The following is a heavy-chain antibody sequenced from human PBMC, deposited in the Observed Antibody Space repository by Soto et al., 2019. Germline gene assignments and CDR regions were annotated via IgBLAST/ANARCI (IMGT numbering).Heavy chain of an antibody. CDR2: ISYDGSNK. D-gene: IGHD5-18*01. J-gene: IGHJ4*02. CDR3: SRAGYGPGPSDY. Sequence: GGSLRLSCAASGFTFSSYAIHWVRQAPGKGLERVAVISYDGSNKYYADSVKGRFTISRDNSKNTLYLQMNSLRAEDSAVYYLSRAGYGPGPSDYWGQGTLVIVTS. CDR1: GFTFSSYA. V-gene: IGHV3-30-3*01.